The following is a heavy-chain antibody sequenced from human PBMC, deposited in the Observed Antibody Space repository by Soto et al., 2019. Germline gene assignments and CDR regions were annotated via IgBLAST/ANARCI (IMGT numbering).Heavy chain of an antibody. V-gene: IGHV1-46*01. Sequence: QVQLVQSGAEVQKPGASVRVSCTASGYTFTHYYIHWVRQAPGQGLEWMGIINPNGGITTYAQKFRAGFSMTRDTSTSTVYLELSSLRSEDSAVYYCATSVNSAMAFDYWGQGTLVTVSS. J-gene: IGHJ4*02. CDR3: ATSVNSAMAFDY. D-gene: IGHD5-18*01. CDR2: INPNGGIT. CDR1: GYTFTHYY.